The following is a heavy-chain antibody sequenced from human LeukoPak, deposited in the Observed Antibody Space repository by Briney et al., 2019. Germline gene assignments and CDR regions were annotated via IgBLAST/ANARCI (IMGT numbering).Heavy chain of an antibody. CDR1: GFTFSSYS. D-gene: IGHD3-10*01. V-gene: IGHV3-48*01. Sequence: GGSLRLSCAASGFTFSSYSMNWVRQAPGKGLEWVSYISSSSTIYYADSVKGRFTISRDNAKNSLYLQMNSLRAEDTAVYYCARGITMVRGVTTPVYYFDYWGQGTLVTVSS. CDR3: ARGITMVRGVTTPVYYFDY. J-gene: IGHJ4*02. CDR2: ISSSSTI.